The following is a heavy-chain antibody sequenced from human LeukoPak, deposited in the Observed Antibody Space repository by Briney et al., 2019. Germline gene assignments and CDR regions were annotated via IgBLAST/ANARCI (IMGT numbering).Heavy chain of an antibody. CDR3: ARLNSGYTDY. V-gene: IGHV5-51*04. Sequence: ESLKISCKGSLYSFTSSWIGCVRHMPGKGLEWTAILSPGDSDTRYTPSFQGPVTISADKPISTAYLQWSSLKAPDTAMYYCARLNSGYTDYWGQGTLVTVSS. CDR2: LSPGDSDT. J-gene: IGHJ4*02. CDR1: LYSFTSSW. D-gene: IGHD5-12*01.